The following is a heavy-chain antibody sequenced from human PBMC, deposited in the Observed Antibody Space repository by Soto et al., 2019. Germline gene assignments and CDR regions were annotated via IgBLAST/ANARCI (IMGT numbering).Heavy chain of an antibody. CDR1: GGSISSGGYS. V-gene: IGHV4-30-2*01. Sequence: SETLSLTCAVSGGSISSGGYSWSWIRQPPGKGLEWIGYIYHSGSTYYNPSLKSRVTISVDRSKNQFSLKLSSVTAADTAVYYCARVKHVNYYDSSGYHRYFDYWGQGTLVTAPQ. CDR3: ARVKHVNYYDSSGYHRYFDY. J-gene: IGHJ4*02. D-gene: IGHD3-22*01. CDR2: IYHSGST.